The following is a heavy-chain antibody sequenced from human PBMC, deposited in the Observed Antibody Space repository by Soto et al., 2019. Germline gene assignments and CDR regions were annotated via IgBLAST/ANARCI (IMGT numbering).Heavy chain of an antibody. CDR1: GGTFSSYA. Sequence: QVQLVQSGAEVKKPGSSVKVSCKASGGTFSSYAISWVRQTPGQGLEWMGGIIPIFGTANYAQKFQGRVTITADESASTAYMELSSLRSEDTAVYYCARDRSSDYGAKFPLGYFDLWGRGTLVTVSS. V-gene: IGHV1-69*12. D-gene: IGHD4-17*01. CDR2: IIPIFGTA. CDR3: ARDRSSDYGAKFPLGYFDL. J-gene: IGHJ2*01.